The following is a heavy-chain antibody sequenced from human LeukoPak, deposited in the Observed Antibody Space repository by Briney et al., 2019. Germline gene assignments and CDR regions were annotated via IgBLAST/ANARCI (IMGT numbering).Heavy chain of an antibody. J-gene: IGHJ3*02. D-gene: IGHD2-2*01. Sequence: ASVKVSCKASGYTFTSYGISWVRQAPGQGLEWMGWISAHNGNTNYAQKLQGRVTMTTDTSTSTAYMELRSLRSDDTAVYYCARDQYCSSTSCYGGAFDIWGQGTMVTVSS. CDR3: ARDQYCSSTSCYGGAFDI. CDR1: GYTFTSYG. CDR2: ISAHNGNT. V-gene: IGHV1-18*01.